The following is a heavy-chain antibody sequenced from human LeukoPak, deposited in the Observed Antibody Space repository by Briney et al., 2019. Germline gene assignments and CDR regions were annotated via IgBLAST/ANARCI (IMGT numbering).Heavy chain of an antibody. CDR3: ARDRMSYCVGAFHIVGH. CDR2: IYYDGSKE. D-gene: IGHD2-21*01. CDR1: GFTFSDYG. J-gene: IGHJ4*02. V-gene: IGHV3-30*03. Sequence: GGSLRLSCEASGFTFSDYGVHWVRLAPGRGLEWLAVIYYDGSKEYYADSVKGRFTISRDNSKKTLYLQMSSLRAEDTAVYYCARDRMSYCVGAFHIVGHWGLGTLVIVSS.